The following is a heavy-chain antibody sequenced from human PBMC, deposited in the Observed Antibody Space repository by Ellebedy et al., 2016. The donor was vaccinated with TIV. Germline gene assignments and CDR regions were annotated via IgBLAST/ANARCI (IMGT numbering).Heavy chain of an antibody. CDR1: GGTFSSYG. D-gene: IGHD3-22*01. CDR2: IIPIFGTA. CDR3: ARGDLYYYDSSGYYPTFDY. V-gene: IGHV1-69*13. J-gene: IGHJ4*02. Sequence: ASVKVSCKASGGTFSSYGISWVRQAPGQGLEWMGGIIPIFGTANYAQKFQGRVTITADESTSTAYMELSSLRSEDTAVYYCARGDLYYYDSSGYYPTFDYWGQGTLVTVSS.